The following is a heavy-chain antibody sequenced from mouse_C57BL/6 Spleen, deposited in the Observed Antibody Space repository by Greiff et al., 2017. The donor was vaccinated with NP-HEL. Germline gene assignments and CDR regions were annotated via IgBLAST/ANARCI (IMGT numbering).Heavy chain of an antibody. V-gene: IGHV1-9*01. CDR2: ILPGSGST. CDR1: GYTFTGYW. Sequence: VQLQQSGAELMKPGASVKLSCKATGYTFTGYWIEWVKQRPGHGLEWIGEILPGSGSTNYNEKFKGKATFTADTSSNTAYLQLSSLTTEDSAIYYCERGDSITTVVPYGYFEVWGTGTTVTVSS. J-gene: IGHJ1*03. CDR3: ERGDSITTVVPYGYFEV. D-gene: IGHD1-1*01.